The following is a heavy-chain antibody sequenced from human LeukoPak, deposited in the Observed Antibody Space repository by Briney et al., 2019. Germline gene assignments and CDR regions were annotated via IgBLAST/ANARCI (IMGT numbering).Heavy chain of an antibody. CDR1: GFTFSSYA. CDR2: ISGSGGST. J-gene: IGHJ3*02. CDR3: ARGVYYYDTSGGAFDI. Sequence: GGSLRLSCAASGFTFSSYAMSWVRQAPGKGLEWVSAISGSGGSTYYADFVKGRFTISRDNSRNTLYLQMNSLRVEDTAVYYCARGVYYYDTSGGAFDIWGQGTMVTVSS. V-gene: IGHV3-23*01. D-gene: IGHD3-22*01.